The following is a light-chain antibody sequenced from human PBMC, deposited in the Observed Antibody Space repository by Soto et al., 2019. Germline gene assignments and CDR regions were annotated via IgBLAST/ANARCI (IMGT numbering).Light chain of an antibody. CDR2: AAS. J-gene: IGKJ3*01. Sequence: DIQLTQSPSFLSASVGDRVIITCRASQGISSDLAWYQQKPGEAPKLLIYAASTLQSGVPSRFSGSGSGTEFTLTISSLQPEDFATYYCQQLNSYPRSFGPGTKVDIK. CDR3: QQLNSYPRS. V-gene: IGKV1-9*01. CDR1: QGISSD.